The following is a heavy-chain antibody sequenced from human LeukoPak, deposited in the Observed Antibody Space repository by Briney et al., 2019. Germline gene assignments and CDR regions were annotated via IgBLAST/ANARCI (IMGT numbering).Heavy chain of an antibody. D-gene: IGHD2-15*01. Sequence: SETLSLTCTVSGVSVSASFYYWGWIRQPPGKGLEWIGSIYYSGSYNPSLRSRVAMSVDTSKNQFSLKLSSVTAADTAVYYCARHRGCSGGSCYSWFDPWGQGTLVTVSS. J-gene: IGHJ5*02. V-gene: IGHV4-39*01. CDR3: ARHRGCSGGSCYSWFDP. CDR2: IYYSGS. CDR1: GVSVSASFYY.